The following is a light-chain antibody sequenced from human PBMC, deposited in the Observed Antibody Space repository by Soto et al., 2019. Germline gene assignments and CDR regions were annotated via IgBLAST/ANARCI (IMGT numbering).Light chain of an antibody. J-gene: IGKJ2*01. CDR1: QGISSN. Sequence: DIPLTQSPSFLSASVGDRVTITCRASQGISSNLAWYQQKPGKAPKLLIYAASTLQSGVPSRFSGSRSGTEFSLTISSLQPEDCASYYCQQLNTFPYTFGQGTKLEIK. CDR3: QQLNTFPYT. V-gene: IGKV1-9*01. CDR2: AAS.